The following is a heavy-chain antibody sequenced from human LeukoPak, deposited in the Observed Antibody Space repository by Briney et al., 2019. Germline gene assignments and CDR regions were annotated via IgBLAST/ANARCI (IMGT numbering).Heavy chain of an antibody. D-gene: IGHD2-2*01. V-gene: IGHV3-49*04. CDR3: TRVRCSSTSCSRPFDY. CDR1: GFTFGDYA. J-gene: IGHJ4*02. Sequence: GGSLRLSCTASGFTFGDYAMSWVRQAPGKGLEWVGFIRSKAYGGTTEYAASVKGRFTISRDDSKSIAYLQMNSLKTEDTAVYYCTRVRCSSTSCSRPFDYWGQGTLVTVSS. CDR2: IRSKAYGGTT.